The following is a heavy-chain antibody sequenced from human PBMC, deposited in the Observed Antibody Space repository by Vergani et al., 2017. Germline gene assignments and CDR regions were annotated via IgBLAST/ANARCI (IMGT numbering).Heavy chain of an antibody. CDR2: ISSSGSTI. J-gene: IGHJ4*02. Sequence: QVQLVESGGGLVKPGGSLRLSCAASGFTFSDYYMNWIRQAPGKGLEWVSYISSSGSTIYYADSVKGRFTISRDNSKNTLYLQMNSLRAEDTAVYYCARDQGLMELRRLPAYWGQGTLVTVSS. CDR3: ARDQGLMELRRLPAY. CDR1: GFTFSDYY. D-gene: IGHD1-7*01. V-gene: IGHV3-11*04.